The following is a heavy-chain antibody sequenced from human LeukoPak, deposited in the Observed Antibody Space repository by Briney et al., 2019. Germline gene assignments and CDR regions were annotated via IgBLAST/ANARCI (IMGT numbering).Heavy chain of an antibody. CDR1: GYTFTSYY. CDR2: INPSGGST. Sequence: ASVKVSCKASGYTFTSYYMHWVRQAPGQGLEWMGIINPSGGSTSYAQKFQGRVTMTRDTPTSTVYMELSSLRSEDTAVYYCARGYCSGGSCYSWFDPWGQGTLVTVSS. V-gene: IGHV1-46*01. J-gene: IGHJ5*02. CDR3: ARGYCSGGSCYSWFDP. D-gene: IGHD2-15*01.